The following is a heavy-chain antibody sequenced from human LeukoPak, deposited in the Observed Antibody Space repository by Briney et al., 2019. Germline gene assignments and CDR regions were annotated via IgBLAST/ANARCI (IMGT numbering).Heavy chain of an antibody. CDR2: IIPIFGTA. CDR3: ARDCSSTSCFNWFDP. Sequence: SVKVSCKASGGTFSIYAISWVRQAPGQGLEWMGGIIPIFGTANYAQKFQGRVTITADESTSTAYIELSSLRSEDTAVYYCARDCSSTSCFNWFDPWGQGTLVTVSS. J-gene: IGHJ5*02. V-gene: IGHV1-69*01. D-gene: IGHD2-2*01. CDR1: GGTFSIYA.